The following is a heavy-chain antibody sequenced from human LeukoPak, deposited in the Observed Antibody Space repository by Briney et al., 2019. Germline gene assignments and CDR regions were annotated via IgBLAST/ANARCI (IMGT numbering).Heavy chain of an antibody. CDR2: IYHSGST. CDR1: GYSISSGYY. CDR3: TGSGSYYNALFQH. Sequence: SQTLSLTCAVSGYSISSGYYWGWIRQPPGKGLEWIGSIYHSGSTYYNPSLKSRVTISVDTSKNQCSLKLNSVTAADTAVYYCTGSGSYYNALFQHWGQGTLVTVSS. D-gene: IGHD3-10*01. J-gene: IGHJ1*01. V-gene: IGHV4-38-2*01.